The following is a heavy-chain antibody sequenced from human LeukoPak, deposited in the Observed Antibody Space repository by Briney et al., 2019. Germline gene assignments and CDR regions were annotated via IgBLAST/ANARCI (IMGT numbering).Heavy chain of an antibody. CDR3: ARGNGYPFDY. V-gene: IGHV6-1*01. D-gene: IGHD3-16*01. J-gene: IGHJ4*02. CDR1: GDSLSSNSAT. CDR2: TYYRSKWYN. Sequence: SQTLSLTCALSGDSLSSNSATWNWVGQSPSRGLEWLGRTYYRSKWYNDYAVSVKGRVTINPDASKKQFSLQLNSVTPEDTAMYYCARGNGYPFDYWGQGTLVTVSS.